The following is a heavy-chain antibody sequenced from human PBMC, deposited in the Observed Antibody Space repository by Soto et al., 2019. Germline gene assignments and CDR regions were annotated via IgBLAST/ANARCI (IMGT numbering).Heavy chain of an antibody. D-gene: IGHD3-10*01. Sequence: EVQLLESGGGLVQPGRSLRLSCAASGFTFSSYAMNWVRQAPGQGLEWVSAISANGGSTYYPDAVKGRFTISRDHSKNTLDLQMNSLRAEDTTIYYCARSDVYGSFEIWGQGTMVTVSS. CDR3: ARSDVYGSFEI. CDR1: GFTFSSYA. J-gene: IGHJ3*02. V-gene: IGHV3-23*01. CDR2: ISANGGST.